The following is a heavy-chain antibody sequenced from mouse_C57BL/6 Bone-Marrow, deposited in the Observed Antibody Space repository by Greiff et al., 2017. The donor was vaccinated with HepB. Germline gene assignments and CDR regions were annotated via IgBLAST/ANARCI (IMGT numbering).Heavy chain of an antibody. Sequence: VQLQQSGPELVKPGASVKISCKASGYTFTDYYMNWVKQSHGKSLEWIGDINPNNGGTSYNQKFKGKATLTVDKSSSTAYMELRSLTSEDSAVYYCARDGDSYGSWDFDVWGTGTTVTVSS. V-gene: IGHV1-26*01. CDR3: ARDGDSYGSWDFDV. J-gene: IGHJ1*03. CDR2: INPNNGGT. D-gene: IGHD1-1*01. CDR1: GYTFTDYY.